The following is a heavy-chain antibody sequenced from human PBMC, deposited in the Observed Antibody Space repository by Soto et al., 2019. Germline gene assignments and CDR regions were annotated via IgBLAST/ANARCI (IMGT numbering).Heavy chain of an antibody. Sequence: EVQLLDSGGGLIQPGGSLRLSCAASGFTFSSYSMNWVRQAPGKGLEWVSYISSSSSTIYYADSVKGRFTISRDNAKNSLYLQMNSLRDEDTAGYYCARAPTVNANWFDPWGQGTLVTVSS. CDR1: GFTFSSYS. V-gene: IGHV3-48*02. CDR3: ARAPTVNANWFDP. J-gene: IGHJ5*02. D-gene: IGHD4-17*01. CDR2: ISSSSSTI.